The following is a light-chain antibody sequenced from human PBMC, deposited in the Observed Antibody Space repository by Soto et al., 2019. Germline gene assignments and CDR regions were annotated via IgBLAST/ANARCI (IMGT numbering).Light chain of an antibody. Sequence: IVLTQSPATLSLSPWERATLSCRASQSVSNYLAWYQQKPGQAPRLLIYHASNRATGIPARFSGSGSGTDFTLTISSLEPEDFAVYYCQQRSDWPPWTFGQGTKVDIK. J-gene: IGKJ1*01. CDR3: QQRSDWPPWT. V-gene: IGKV3-11*01. CDR2: HAS. CDR1: QSVSNY.